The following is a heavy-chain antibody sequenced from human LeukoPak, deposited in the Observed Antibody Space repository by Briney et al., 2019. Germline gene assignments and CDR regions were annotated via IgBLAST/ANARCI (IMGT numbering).Heavy chain of an antibody. J-gene: IGHJ4*02. V-gene: IGHV4-4*08. CDR1: GGSISSYY. CDR2: IYTSGST. Sequence: SETLSLTCTVSGGSISSYYWSWIRQPPGKGLEWIGYIYTSGSTSYNPSLKSRVSISVDTSKNQFSLKLSSVTAADTAVYYCAREYCSSTSCYNPVDYWGQGTLVTVSS. D-gene: IGHD2-2*02. CDR3: AREYCSSTSCYNPVDY.